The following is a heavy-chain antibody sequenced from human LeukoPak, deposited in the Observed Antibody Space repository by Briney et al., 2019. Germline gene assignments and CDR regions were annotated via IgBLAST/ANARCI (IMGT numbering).Heavy chain of an antibody. CDR1: GDSVSSNSAA. CDR3: ARDRYDYVWGSYRLNWFDP. V-gene: IGHV6-1*01. CDR2: TYYRSKWYN. J-gene: IGHJ5*02. Sequence: SQTLSLTCAISGDSVSSNSAAWNWIRQSPSRGLEWLGRTYYRSKWYNDYAVSVKSRITINPDTSKNKFSLQLNSVTPEDTAVYYCARDRYDYVWGSYRLNWFDPWGQGTLVTVSS. D-gene: IGHD3-16*02.